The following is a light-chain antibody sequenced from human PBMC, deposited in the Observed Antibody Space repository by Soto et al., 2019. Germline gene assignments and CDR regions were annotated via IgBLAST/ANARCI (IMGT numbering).Light chain of an antibody. CDR1: SSDVGGYNY. V-gene: IGLV2-14*01. J-gene: IGLJ1*01. CDR3: SSYTSSSTPYV. Sequence: QSALTQPAYVSGSPGQSITISCTGTSSDVGGYNYVSWYQQHPGKAPKLMIYEVSNRPSRVSNRFSGSKSGNTASLTISGLQAEDEADYYCSSYTSSSTPYVFGTGTKLTVL. CDR2: EVS.